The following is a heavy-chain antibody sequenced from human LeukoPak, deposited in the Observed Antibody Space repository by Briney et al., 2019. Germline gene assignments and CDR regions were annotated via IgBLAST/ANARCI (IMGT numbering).Heavy chain of an antibody. CDR2: TSYDGSNK. CDR3: GTDAYGDSYDY. D-gene: IGHD4-17*01. V-gene: IGHV3-30-3*01. CDR1: GFTFSGSA. Sequence: GRSLRLSCAASGFTFSGSAMHWVRQAPGKGLEWLALTSYDGSNKDYADSVKGRFTISRDNSKNTLYLRMYSLRAEDTAIYYCGTDAYGDSYDYWGQGTLVTVSS. J-gene: IGHJ4*02.